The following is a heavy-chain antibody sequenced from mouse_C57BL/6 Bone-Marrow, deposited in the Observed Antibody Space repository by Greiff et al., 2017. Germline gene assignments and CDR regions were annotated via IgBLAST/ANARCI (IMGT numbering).Heavy chain of an antibody. D-gene: IGHD1-1*01. CDR2: INPNYGTT. J-gene: IGHJ1*03. V-gene: IGHV1-39*01. CDR1: GYSFTDYN. Sequence: VQLQQSGPELVKPGASVKISCKASGYSFTDYNMNWVKQSNGKSLEWIGVINPNYGTTSYNQKFKGKATLTVDQSSSTAYMQLNSLTSEDSAVXYCEEYYYGSSPYWYFDVWGKGTTVTVSS. CDR3: EEYYYGSSPYWYFDV.